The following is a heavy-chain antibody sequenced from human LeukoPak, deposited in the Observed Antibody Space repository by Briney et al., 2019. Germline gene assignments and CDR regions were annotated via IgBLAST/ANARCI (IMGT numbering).Heavy chain of an antibody. V-gene: IGHV3-23*01. CDR3: AKTIFRGVLNWFDP. CDR1: GFTFSIYA. Sequence: GGSLRLSCAASGFTFSIYAMSWVRQAPGKGLEWVSGITGSGSTTYYADSVKGRFTISRDNSKNTLYLQMNSLRAEDTAVYYCAKTIFRGVLNWFDPWGQGTLVTVSS. D-gene: IGHD3-10*01. J-gene: IGHJ5*02. CDR2: ITGSGSTT.